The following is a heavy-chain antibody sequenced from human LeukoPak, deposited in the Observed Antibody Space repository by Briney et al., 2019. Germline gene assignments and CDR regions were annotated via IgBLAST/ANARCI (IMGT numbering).Heavy chain of an antibody. J-gene: IGHJ4*02. CDR1: GGSISSYS. D-gene: IGHD6-19*01. Sequence: SETLSLICTVSGGSISSYSWSWIRRPPGKGLEWIGYIYYSGSTKYNPSLESRATISADTSKNEFSLNLRSVTAADTAVYYCARVSAVAATYFFDYWGQGTQVTVSS. CDR2: IYYSGST. CDR3: ARVSAVAATYFFDY. V-gene: IGHV4-59*01.